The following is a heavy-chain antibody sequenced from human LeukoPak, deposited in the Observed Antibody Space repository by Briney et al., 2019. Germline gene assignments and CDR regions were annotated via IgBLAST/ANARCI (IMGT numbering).Heavy chain of an antibody. CDR2: IYAGGNT. J-gene: IGHJ4*02. V-gene: IGHV4-4*07. CDR1: GGSISSYY. CDR3: ARGRGSSWYYFDS. Sequence: SETLTLTCTVSGGSISSYYWNWVRQPAGKGLEWIGRIYAGGNTNYNPSLKGRVTMTVDTSKNQFSLNLSSVTAADTAVYYCARGRGSSWYYFDSWGQGTLVTVSS. D-gene: IGHD6-13*01.